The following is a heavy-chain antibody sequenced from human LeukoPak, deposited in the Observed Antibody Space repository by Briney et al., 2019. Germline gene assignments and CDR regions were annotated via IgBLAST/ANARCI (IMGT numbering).Heavy chain of an antibody. J-gene: IGHJ6*02. V-gene: IGHV4-34*01. D-gene: IGHD5-18*01. Sequence: SETLSLTCTVSGGSISSYYWSWIRQPPGKGLEWIGEINHSGSTNYNPSLKSRVTISVDTSKNQFSLKLSSVTAADTAVYYCAQYSYGYRYYYGMDVWGQGTTVTVSS. CDR1: GGSISSYY. CDR3: AQYSYGYRYYYGMDV. CDR2: INHSGST.